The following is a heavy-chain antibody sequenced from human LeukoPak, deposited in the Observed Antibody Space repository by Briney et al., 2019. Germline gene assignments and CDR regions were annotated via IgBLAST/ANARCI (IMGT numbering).Heavy chain of an antibody. CDR1: GGSISAYY. V-gene: IGHV4-59*08. CDR3: ARLEWELNFDY. Sequence: SETLSLTCTVSGGSISAYYWNWIRQSPGKGLEWIGNIYYSGSTNYNPSLKSRVTISVDTSKNQFSLKLSSVTAADTAVYYCARLEWELNFDYWGQGTLVTVSS. J-gene: IGHJ4*02. D-gene: IGHD1-26*01. CDR2: IYYSGST.